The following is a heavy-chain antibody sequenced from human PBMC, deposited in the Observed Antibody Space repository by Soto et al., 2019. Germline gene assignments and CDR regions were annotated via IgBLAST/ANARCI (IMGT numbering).Heavy chain of an antibody. J-gene: IGHJ4*02. CDR3: VRVLYDSGVVDF. D-gene: IGHD5-12*01. V-gene: IGHV3-53*01. CDR1: GFIVGNFD. Sequence: HLVESGGGLFQAGGSTRLSCLVSGFIVGNFDMAWVRQAPGKGLEWASIIQTGGATYYSDSAQGRFTISRDNSKNTVYLQMNSLRVEDTGVYSCVRVLYDSGVVDFWGQGSLITVS. CDR2: IQTGGAT.